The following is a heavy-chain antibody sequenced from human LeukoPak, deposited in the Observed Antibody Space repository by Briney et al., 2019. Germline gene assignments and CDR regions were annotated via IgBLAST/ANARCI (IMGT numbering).Heavy chain of an antibody. D-gene: IGHD2-2*01. V-gene: IGHV1-24*01. CDR2: FDPEDGET. CDR3: ATDIVVVPAARGLSD. CDR1: GYTLTELS. J-gene: IGHJ4*02. Sequence: ASVKVSCKVSGYTLTELSMLWVRQAPGKGLEWMGGFDPEDGETIYAQKFQGRVTMTEDTSTDTAYMELSSLRSEDTAVYYCATDIVVVPAARGLSDWGQGTLVTVSS.